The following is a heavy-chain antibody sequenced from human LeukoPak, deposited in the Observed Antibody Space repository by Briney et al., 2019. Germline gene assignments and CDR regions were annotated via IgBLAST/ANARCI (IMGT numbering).Heavy chain of an antibody. Sequence: GGSLRLSCAASGFTFSSYWMSWVRQAPGEGLEWVANIKQDGSEKYYVDSVKGRFTISRDNAKNSLYLQMNSLRAEDTAVYYCARQPNYGDYVDFDYWGQGTLVTVSS. CDR3: ARQPNYGDYVDFDY. J-gene: IGHJ4*02. V-gene: IGHV3-7*01. CDR1: GFTFSSYW. D-gene: IGHD4-17*01. CDR2: IKQDGSEK.